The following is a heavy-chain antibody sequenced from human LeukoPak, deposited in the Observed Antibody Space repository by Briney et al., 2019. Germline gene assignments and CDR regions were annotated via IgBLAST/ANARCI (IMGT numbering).Heavy chain of an antibody. Sequence: AGGSLRLSCAASGFTVSSNYMSWVRQAPGKGLEWVSVIYSGGSTYYADSVKGRFTISRDNSKNTLYLQMNSLGAEDTAVYYCARVQYSSGWPWQAEYFQHWGQGTLVTVSS. J-gene: IGHJ1*01. CDR3: ARVQYSSGWPWQAEYFQH. V-gene: IGHV3-66*01. CDR2: IYSGGST. D-gene: IGHD6-19*01. CDR1: GFTVSSNY.